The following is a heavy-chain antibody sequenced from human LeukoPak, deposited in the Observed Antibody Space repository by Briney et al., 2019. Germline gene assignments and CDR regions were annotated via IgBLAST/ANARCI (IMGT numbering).Heavy chain of an antibody. J-gene: IGHJ5*02. CDR2: IFYSGST. Sequence: NASETLSLTCAVYGGSFSGYYWSWIRQPPGKGLEWIGYIFYSGSTYYNPSLKSRVMISVDTSKNQFSLNVNSVTAADTAVYYCARYYYSSGHDWFDPWGQGTLVIVSS. CDR3: ARYYYSSGHDWFDP. CDR1: GGSFSGYY. D-gene: IGHD3-10*01. V-gene: IGHV4-30-4*08.